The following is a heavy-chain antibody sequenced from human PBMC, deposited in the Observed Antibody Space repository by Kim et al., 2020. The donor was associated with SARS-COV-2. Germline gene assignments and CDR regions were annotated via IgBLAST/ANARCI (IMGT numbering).Heavy chain of an antibody. CDR3: AKVSGDGADQDIVVVPAAPLHYYYYYGMDV. J-gene: IGHJ6*02. Sequence: GGSLRLSCAASGFTFSSYAMSWVRQAPGKGLEWVSAISGSGGSTYYADSVKGRFTISRDNSKNTLYLQMNSLRAEDTAVYYCAKVSGDGADQDIVVVPAAPLHYYYYYGMDVWGQGTTVTVSS. CDR1: GFTFSSYA. CDR2: ISGSGGST. V-gene: IGHV3-23*01. D-gene: IGHD2-2*01.